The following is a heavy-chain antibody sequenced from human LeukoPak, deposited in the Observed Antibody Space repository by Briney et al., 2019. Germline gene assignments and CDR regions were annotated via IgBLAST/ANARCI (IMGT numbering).Heavy chain of an antibody. Sequence: GASVKVSCKASVYTFTGYYMHWVRQAPGQGLEWMGWINPSSGGTNYAQKFQGRVTMTRDTSISTAYMELSRLRSDDTAVYYCARESEWELLVSAFDIWGQGTMVTVSS. CDR2: INPSSGGT. CDR1: VYTFTGYY. J-gene: IGHJ3*02. V-gene: IGHV1-2*02. CDR3: ARESEWELLVSAFDI. D-gene: IGHD1-26*01.